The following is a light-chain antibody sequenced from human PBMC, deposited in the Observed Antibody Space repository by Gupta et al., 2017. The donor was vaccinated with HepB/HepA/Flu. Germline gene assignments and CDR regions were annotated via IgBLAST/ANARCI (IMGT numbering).Light chain of an antibody. CDR1: QSVLYSSNNKNY. CDR2: WAS. CDR3: QQYYSTPPYT. Sequence: GSLGERATINCKSSQSVLYSSNNKNYLAWYQQKPGQPPKLLIYWASTRESGVPDRFSGRGSGTDFTRTIRSLQAEDVAVYYCQQYYSTPPYTFGQGTKLEIK. V-gene: IGKV4-1*01. J-gene: IGKJ2*01.